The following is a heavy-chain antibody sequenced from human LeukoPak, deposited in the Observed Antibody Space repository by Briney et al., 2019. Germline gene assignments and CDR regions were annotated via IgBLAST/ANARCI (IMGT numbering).Heavy chain of an antibody. J-gene: IGHJ4*02. CDR1: GYTLTSYG. V-gene: IGHV1-18*01. Sequence: ASVKVSCKASGYTLTSYGISRVRQAPGQGLEWMGWISAYNGNTKYAQTLQGRVTMTTDTSTSTAYMELRSLRSDDTAVYYCTSTGYSGHDPLHYWGRGTLVTVSS. CDR2: ISAYNGNT. D-gene: IGHD5-12*01. CDR3: TSTGYSGHDPLHY.